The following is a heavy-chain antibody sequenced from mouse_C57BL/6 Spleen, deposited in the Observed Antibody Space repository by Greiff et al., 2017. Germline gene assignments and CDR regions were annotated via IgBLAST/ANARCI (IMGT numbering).Heavy chain of an antibody. V-gene: IGHV1-81*01. J-gene: IGHJ2*01. CDR3: ARAKTTEEPFDY. CDR1: GYTFTSYG. CDR2: IYPRSGNT. D-gene: IGHD1-1*01. Sequence: QVQLKESGAELARPGASVKLSCKASGYTFTSYGISWVKQRTGQGLEWIGEIYPRSGNTYYNEKFKGKATLTADKSSSTAYMELRSLTSEDSAVYFCARAKTTEEPFDYWGQGTTLTVSS.